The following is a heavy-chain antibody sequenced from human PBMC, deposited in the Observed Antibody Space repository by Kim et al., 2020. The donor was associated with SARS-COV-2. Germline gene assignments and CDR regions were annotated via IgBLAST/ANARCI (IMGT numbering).Heavy chain of an antibody. Sequence: NPSLKSRVTISVDTSKNQFSLKLSSVTAADTAVYYCARVMVTTSDIYFDYWGQGTLVTVSS. D-gene: IGHD4-17*01. V-gene: IGHV4-31*02. CDR3: ARVMVTTSDIYFDY. J-gene: IGHJ4*02.